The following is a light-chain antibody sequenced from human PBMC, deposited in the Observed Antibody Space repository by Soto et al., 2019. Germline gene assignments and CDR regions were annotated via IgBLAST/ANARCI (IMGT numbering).Light chain of an antibody. Sequence: DIQMTQSPSSLSASVGDRVTITCRASQGINIYLAWYQQKPGKVPKLLIYSASTLQSGVPSRFSASGYGTDFTLIISSLQPEDVAIYYCQRYSSVPRTFGQGTKVEIK. V-gene: IGKV1-27*01. CDR3: QRYSSVPRT. J-gene: IGKJ1*01. CDR1: QGINIY. CDR2: SAS.